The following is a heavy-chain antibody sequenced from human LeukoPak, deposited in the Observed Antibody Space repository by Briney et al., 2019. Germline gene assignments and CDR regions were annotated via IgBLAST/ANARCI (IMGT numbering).Heavy chain of an antibody. CDR3: AKKNSRISDYYGMDV. CDR1: GFTFDDYA. V-gene: IGHV3-9*01. Sequence: GGSLRLSCAASGFTFDDYAMHWVRQAPGKGLEWVSGISWNSGSIGYADSVKGRFTISRDNAKNSLYLQMNSLRAEDTALYYCAKKNSRISDYYGMDVWGQGTTVTVSS. J-gene: IGHJ6*02. D-gene: IGHD4-23*01. CDR2: ISWNSGSI.